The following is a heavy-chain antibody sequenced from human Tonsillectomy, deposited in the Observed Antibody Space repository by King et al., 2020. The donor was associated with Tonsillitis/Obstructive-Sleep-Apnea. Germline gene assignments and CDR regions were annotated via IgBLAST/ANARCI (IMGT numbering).Heavy chain of an antibody. CDR2: ISGSGGST. CDR1: GFTFSSYA. V-gene: IGHV3-23*04. Sequence: VQLVESGGGLVQPGGSLRLSCAASGFTFSSYAMNWVRQAPGKGLEWVSAISGSGGSTYYADSVKGRFTISRDNSKKTLSLQMNSLRAEDTAVYYCATDWRYYYDSSGSSEIYGGFDYWGQGTLVTVSS. CDR3: ATDWRYYYDSSGSSEIYGGFDY. J-gene: IGHJ4*02. D-gene: IGHD3-22*01.